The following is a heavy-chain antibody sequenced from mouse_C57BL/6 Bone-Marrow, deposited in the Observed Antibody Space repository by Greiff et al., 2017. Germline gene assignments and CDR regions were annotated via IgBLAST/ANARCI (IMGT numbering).Heavy chain of an antibody. CDR1: GFNIKDDY. D-gene: IGHD1-1*01. CDR2: IDPENGDT. CDR3: TYYGSRYFDV. V-gene: IGHV14-4*01. Sequence: EVQLKESGAELVRPGASVKLSCTASGFNIKDDYMHWVKQRPEQGLEWIGWIDPENGDTEYASKFQGKATITADTSSNTAYLQLSSLTSEDTAVYYCTYYGSRYFDVWGTGTTVTVSS. J-gene: IGHJ1*03.